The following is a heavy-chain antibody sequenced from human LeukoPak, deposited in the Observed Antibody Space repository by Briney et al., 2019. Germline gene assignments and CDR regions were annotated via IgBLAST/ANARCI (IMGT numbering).Heavy chain of an antibody. CDR3: TRSLDE. V-gene: IGHV3-7*02. D-gene: IGHD3-16*01. CDR2: IKQDGSEK. J-gene: IGHJ4*02. Sequence: GGSLRLSCAASGFSFSNYWMDWVRQAPGKGLEWVANIKQDGSEKKCLDSVKGGFTISRDNAQNSLYLQMNSLRVEDTAVYYCTRSLDEWGQGTLVTVSS. CDR1: GFSFSNYW.